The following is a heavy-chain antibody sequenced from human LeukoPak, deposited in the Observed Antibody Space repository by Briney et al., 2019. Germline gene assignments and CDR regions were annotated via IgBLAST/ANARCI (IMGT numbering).Heavy chain of an antibody. D-gene: IGHD2-2*01. CDR3: AKVHTSSWSH. V-gene: IGHV3-23*01. CDR1: GFTFSSYA. J-gene: IGHJ4*02. Sequence: GGSLRLSCAASGFTFSSYAMSWVRQAPGKGLEWVSGISGSDGSTNYADSVKGRFTISRDNSKNTLYLQMTSLRAEDTAVYFCAKVHTSSWSHWGQGTLVTVSS. CDR2: ISGSDGST.